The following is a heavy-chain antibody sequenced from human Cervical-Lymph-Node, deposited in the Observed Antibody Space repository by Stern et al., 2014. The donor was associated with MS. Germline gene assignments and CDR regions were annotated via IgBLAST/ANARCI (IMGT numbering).Heavy chain of an antibody. CDR1: GFTFSTYD. J-gene: IGHJ2*01. CDR2: ISYDGSNK. CDR3: AKGPVWNWYFDL. D-gene: IGHD3-16*01. V-gene: IGHV3-30*18. Sequence: VQLVESGGGVVQPGRSLRLSCAASGFTFSTYDMHWVRQAPGKGLEWVAVISYDGSNKYYADSVKGRFTISRDNFKNTLYLQMNSLRAEDTAVYYCAKGPVWNWYFDLWGRGTLVTVSS.